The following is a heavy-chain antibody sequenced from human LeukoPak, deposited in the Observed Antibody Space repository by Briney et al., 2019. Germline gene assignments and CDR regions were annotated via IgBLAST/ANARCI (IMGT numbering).Heavy chain of an antibody. CDR2: ISYDGSNK. CDR1: GFTSSNYA. Sequence: GGSLRLSCAASGFTSSNYAMHWVRQAPGKGLEWVAVISYDGSNKYYADSVKGRFTISRDNSKNTLYLQMNSLRAEDTAVYYCAKDESGYDRGDFDYWGQGTLVTVSS. V-gene: IGHV3-30*18. J-gene: IGHJ4*02. CDR3: AKDESGYDRGDFDY. D-gene: IGHD5-12*01.